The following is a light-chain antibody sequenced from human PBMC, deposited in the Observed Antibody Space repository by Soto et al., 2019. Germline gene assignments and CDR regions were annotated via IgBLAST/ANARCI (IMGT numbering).Light chain of an antibody. Sequence: EIVLTQSPGTLSLSPGQRATLSCRASQSVNSSYLAWFQQKPGQAPRLLIYGASTRATGIPDRFSGSGAGTDFTLTIIILEPEDFAVYYCQQYGSSPQTFGQGTKVEIK. J-gene: IGKJ1*01. V-gene: IGKV3-20*01. CDR2: GAS. CDR3: QQYGSSPQT. CDR1: QSVNSSY.